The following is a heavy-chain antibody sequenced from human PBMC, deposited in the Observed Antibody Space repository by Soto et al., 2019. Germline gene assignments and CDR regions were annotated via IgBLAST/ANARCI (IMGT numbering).Heavy chain of an antibody. CDR2: IYYSGST. V-gene: IGHV4-39*01. J-gene: IGHJ4*02. Sequence: SETLSLTCTVSGGSISSSSYYWGWIRQPPGKGLEWIGSIYYSGSTYYNPSLKSRVTISVDTSKNQFSLKLSSVTAADTAVYYCASFRKLGVSRIAVAGIFDYWGQGTLVTVSS. CDR3: ASFRKLGVSRIAVAGIFDY. D-gene: IGHD6-19*01. CDR1: GGSISSSSYY.